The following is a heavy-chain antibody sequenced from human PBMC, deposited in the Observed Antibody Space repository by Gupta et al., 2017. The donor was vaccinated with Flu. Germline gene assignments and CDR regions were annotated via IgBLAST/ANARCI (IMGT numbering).Heavy chain of an antibody. V-gene: IGHV3-13*01. CDR1: GFTFSSYD. CDR2: IGTAVDT. Sequence: GFTFSSYDMHWVRQATGKGLEWVAGIGTAVDTYYPGSVKGRFTISRENAKNSLYLQMNSLRAGDTAVYYCAREGSHAFDIWGQGTLVTVSS. D-gene: IGHD3-10*01. CDR3: AREGSHAFDI. J-gene: IGHJ3*02.